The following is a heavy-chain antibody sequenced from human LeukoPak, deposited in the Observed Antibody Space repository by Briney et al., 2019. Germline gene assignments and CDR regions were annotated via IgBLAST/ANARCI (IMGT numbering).Heavy chain of an antibody. CDR1: AYTFTRYG. D-gene: IGHD3-16*01. J-gene: IGHJ4*02. CDR2: LSTDNGDT. Sequence: ASVKVSCKASAYTFTRYGISWVRQAPGQGLEWMGWLSTDNGDTNYAQKFQGRVTMTTDTSRTTAHMELRSLTSDDTAIYYCARHGGIGPKRDYFDYWGPGTLVTVSS. CDR3: ARHGGIGPKRDYFDY. V-gene: IGHV1-18*01.